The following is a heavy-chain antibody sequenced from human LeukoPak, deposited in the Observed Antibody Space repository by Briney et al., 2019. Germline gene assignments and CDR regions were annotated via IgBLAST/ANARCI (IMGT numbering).Heavy chain of an antibody. CDR1: GFTFKSYG. J-gene: IGHJ4*01. D-gene: IGHD6-19*01. Sequence: GGSLRLSCAASGFTFKSYGMHWVRQAPGKGLEWVANIWYDGSYKNYADSVRGRFTISRDSSENTLYLQMNSLRAEDTAVYYCAKGIYSSGWSYFDYWGHGTLVTVSS. CDR3: AKGIYSSGWSYFDY. CDR2: IWYDGSYK. V-gene: IGHV3-33*06.